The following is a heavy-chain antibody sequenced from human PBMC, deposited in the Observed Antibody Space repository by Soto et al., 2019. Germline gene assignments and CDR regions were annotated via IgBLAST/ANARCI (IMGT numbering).Heavy chain of an antibody. J-gene: IGHJ5*02. Sequence: ASVKVSCKASGYTFISYYMHWVRQAPGQGLDWMGTINPRGGDTKYAQRFQGRVTMTRDTSTTTIYMEVNSLRSDDTAVYYCARGSPSSTTLGWFDPWGQGTLVTVSS. CDR2: INPRGGDT. D-gene: IGHD2-2*01. CDR3: ARGSPSSTTLGWFDP. V-gene: IGHV1-46*01. CDR1: GYTFISYY.